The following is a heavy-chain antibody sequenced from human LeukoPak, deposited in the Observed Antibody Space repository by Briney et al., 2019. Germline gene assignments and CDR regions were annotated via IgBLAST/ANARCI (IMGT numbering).Heavy chain of an antibody. CDR1: GGSISSYY. Sequence: SETLSLTCTVSGGSISSYYWSWIRQPPGKGLEWIGNIYYSGSTNYNPSLKSRVTMSVDTSKNQFSLKLSSVTAADTAVYYCARDREYYYDSSGYYDAFDIWGQGTMVTVSS. V-gene: IGHV4-59*12. D-gene: IGHD3-22*01. CDR2: IYYSGST. CDR3: ARDREYYYDSSGYYDAFDI. J-gene: IGHJ3*02.